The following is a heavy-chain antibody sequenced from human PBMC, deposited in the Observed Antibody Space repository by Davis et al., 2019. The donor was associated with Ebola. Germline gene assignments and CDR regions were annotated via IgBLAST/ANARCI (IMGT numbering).Heavy chain of an antibody. Sequence: PGGSLRLSCAASGFTFSSYGMHWVRQAPGKGLEWVAVISYDGSNKYYADSVKGRFTISRDNSKNTLYLQMNNLRVEDTAVYYCARVTMVQGALFDPWGQGTLVTVSS. CDR1: GFTFSSYG. J-gene: IGHJ5*02. CDR3: ARVTMVQGALFDP. D-gene: IGHD3-10*01. CDR2: ISYDGSNK. V-gene: IGHV3-30*03.